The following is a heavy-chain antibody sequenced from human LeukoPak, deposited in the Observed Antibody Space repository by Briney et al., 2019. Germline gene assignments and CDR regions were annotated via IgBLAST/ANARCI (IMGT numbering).Heavy chain of an antibody. D-gene: IGHD5-24*01. CDR3: AKEFPRRDGYNLDY. J-gene: IGHJ4*02. Sequence: AGGSLRLSCAASGFTFSSYGMHWVRQAPGKGLEGVTFIRYDGSNKYYADSVKGRFTISRDNSKNTMYLQMNSLRAEDTAVYYCAKEFPRRDGYNLDYWGQGTLVTVSS. CDR2: IRYDGSNK. CDR1: GFTFSSYG. V-gene: IGHV3-30*02.